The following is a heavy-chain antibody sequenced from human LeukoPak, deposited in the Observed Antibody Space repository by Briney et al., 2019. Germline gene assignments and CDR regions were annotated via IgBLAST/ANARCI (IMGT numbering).Heavy chain of an antibody. CDR3: ARDERAGSGWYFVY. Sequence: GGPLGLSCEASGFTFNSYSLNWVRQAPGKGLEWVSYISYSSSTIYYADSVKGRFTISRDNAKNSLYLQMNSLRDEDTAVYYCARDERAGSGWYFVYWGQGTLVTVSS. CDR1: GFTFNSYS. D-gene: IGHD6-19*01. CDR2: ISYSSSTI. J-gene: IGHJ4*02. V-gene: IGHV3-48*02.